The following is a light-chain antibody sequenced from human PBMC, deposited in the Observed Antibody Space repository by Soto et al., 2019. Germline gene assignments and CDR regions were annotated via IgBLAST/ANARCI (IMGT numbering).Light chain of an antibody. V-gene: IGLV1-36*01. CDR3: AVWDDSLNGPV. CDR1: RSNVGNNA. J-gene: IGLJ2*01. CDR2: YDD. Sequence: QSVVTQPPSVSEAPRQRVTISCSGSRSNVGNNAVNWYQQFPGKAPKLLVYYDDLLPSGVSDRFSGSKSGTSAFLAISGLQSEDEADYYCAVWDDSLNGPVFGGGTKLTVL.